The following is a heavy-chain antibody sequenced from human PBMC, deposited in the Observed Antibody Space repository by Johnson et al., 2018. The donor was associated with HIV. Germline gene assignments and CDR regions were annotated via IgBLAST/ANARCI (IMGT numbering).Heavy chain of an antibody. J-gene: IGHJ3*01. D-gene: IGHD1-14*01. CDR3: AIMSAPEDADAFDF. Sequence: QEQLVESGGGVVQPGRSLRLSCAASGFTFSSYAMHWVRQAPGKWLEWVAVISYDGSNKYYADSVKGRFTISRDNSRNTLYLQMNSLRAEDTTVYFCAIMSAPEDADAFDFWCQGTMVTVSS. V-gene: IGHV3-30-3*01. CDR2: ISYDGSNK. CDR1: GFTFSSYA.